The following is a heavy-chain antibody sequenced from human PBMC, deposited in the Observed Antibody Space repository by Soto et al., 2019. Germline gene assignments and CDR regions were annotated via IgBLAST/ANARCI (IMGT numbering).Heavy chain of an antibody. Sequence: GGSLRLSCVASGFTFSASSLHWVRQASGRGLEWVGRIRTKANDYATGYLESVKGRFTIYRDDSENTAYLEMNSLKTDDTAMYYCTDTTVQFDIGGFSSDAYWGRGTMVIVPS. CDR3: TDTTVQFDIGGFSSDAY. J-gene: IGHJ1*01. V-gene: IGHV3-73*01. CDR1: GFTFSASS. CDR2: IRTKANDYAT. D-gene: IGHD3-22*01.